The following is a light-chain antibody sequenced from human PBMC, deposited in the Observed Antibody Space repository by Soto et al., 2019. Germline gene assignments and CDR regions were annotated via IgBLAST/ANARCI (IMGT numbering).Light chain of an antibody. J-gene: IGKJ1*01. Sequence: WPQSPGALSLSPGSSATPSVGASQSVDSTYLMWHQQKPGPAPRLLIYAASGRATGTPDRFSGSGSGTDFTLTISRLEPDEFAVYVRQYYDSSRTFGQGTKVDIK. CDR2: AAS. V-gene: IGKV3-20*01. CDR1: QSVDSTY. CDR3: QYYDSSRT.